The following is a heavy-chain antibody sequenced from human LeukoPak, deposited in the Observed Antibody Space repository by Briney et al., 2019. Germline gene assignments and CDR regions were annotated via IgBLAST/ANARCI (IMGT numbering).Heavy chain of an antibody. CDR2: IKQDGSET. CDR1: GFTFSSYW. Sequence: PGGSLRLSCAASGFTFSSYWMSWVRQAPGKGLERVANIKQDGSETYYVDSVKGRFTISRDNAKNSLYLQMNSLRAEDTAVYYCARDKGVVTTIFDHWGQGTLVTVSS. J-gene: IGHJ4*02. V-gene: IGHV3-7*01. CDR3: ARDKGVVTTIFDH. D-gene: IGHD3-3*01.